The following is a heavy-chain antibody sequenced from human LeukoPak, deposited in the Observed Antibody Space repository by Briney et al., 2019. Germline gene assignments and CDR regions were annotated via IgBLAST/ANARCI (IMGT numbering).Heavy chain of an antibody. D-gene: IGHD3-22*01. V-gene: IGHV4-59*01. CDR3: AREFDSSSSWTKWFDP. CDR1: GASISSYS. CDR2: IYYTGSI. J-gene: IGHJ5*02. Sequence: SETLSLTCTVSGASISSYSWSWIRQPPGKGLEWIGYIYYTGSINYNPSLKSRVTMSVDTSKNQFSLRLSFVTAADTAVYYCAREFDSSSSWTKWFDPWGQGTLVTVSS.